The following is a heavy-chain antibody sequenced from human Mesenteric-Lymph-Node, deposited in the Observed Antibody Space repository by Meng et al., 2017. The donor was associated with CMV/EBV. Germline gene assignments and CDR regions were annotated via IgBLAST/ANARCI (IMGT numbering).Heavy chain of an antibody. CDR1: GFTVSSNY. CDR3: TNSVGQWLDWFAP. CDR2: IYSGGST. J-gene: IGHJ5*02. D-gene: IGHD6-19*01. V-gene: IGHV3-66*01. Sequence: GGSLRLSCAASGFTVSSNYMSWVRQAPGKGLEWVSVIYSGGSTYYADSVKGRFTISRDNAKNSMYLQMNSLRAEDTALYYCTNSVGQWLDWFAPWGQGTLVTVSS.